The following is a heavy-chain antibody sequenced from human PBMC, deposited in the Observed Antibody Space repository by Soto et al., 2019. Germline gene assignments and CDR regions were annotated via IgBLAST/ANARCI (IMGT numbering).Heavy chain of an antibody. V-gene: IGHV3-21*01. J-gene: IGHJ4*02. CDR3: ARDRGYYDSDYFDY. D-gene: IGHD3-22*01. CDR1: GFTFSSYS. Sequence: EVQLVESGGGLVKPGGSLRLSCAASGFTFSSYSMNWVRQAPGKGLEWVSSISSSSSYIYYADSVKGRFTISRDNAKNSLYLQMKSLRAEDTAVYYCARDRGYYDSDYFDYWGQGTLVTVSS. CDR2: ISSSSSYI.